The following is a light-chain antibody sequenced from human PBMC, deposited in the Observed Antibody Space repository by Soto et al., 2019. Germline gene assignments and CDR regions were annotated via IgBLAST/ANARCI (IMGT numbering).Light chain of an antibody. J-gene: IGLJ1*01. CDR3: SSYTSNSTPYV. Sequence: QSVLTQPASGSGSPGQSITISCTGTSSDVGGYNYVSWYQQHPGNAPKLMIYEVSNRPSGVSNRFSGSKSGNTASLTICGLHDEDEADYYCSSYTSNSTPYVFGTGTKVTVL. V-gene: IGLV2-14*01. CDR1: SSDVGGYNY. CDR2: EVS.